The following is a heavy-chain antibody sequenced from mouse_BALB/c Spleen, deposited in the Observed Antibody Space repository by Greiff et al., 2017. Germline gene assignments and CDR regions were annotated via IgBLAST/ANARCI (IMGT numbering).Heavy chain of an antibody. D-gene: IGHD2-14*01. Sequence: EVQLVESGGGLVKPGGSLKLSCAASGFTFSDYYMYWVRQTPEKRLEWVATISDGGSYTYYPDSVKGRFTISIDNAKNNQYLQMSSLKSEDTAMYYCARGVTIGTMGAMDYWGQGTSVTVSS. CDR3: ARGVTIGTMGAMDY. CDR1: GFTFSDYY. V-gene: IGHV5-4*02. J-gene: IGHJ4*01. CDR2: ISDGGSYT.